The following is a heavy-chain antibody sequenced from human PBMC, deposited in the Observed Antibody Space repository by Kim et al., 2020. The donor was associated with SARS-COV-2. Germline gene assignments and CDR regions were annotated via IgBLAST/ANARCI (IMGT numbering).Heavy chain of an antibody. CDR1: GYTLTELS. CDR3: ATASANYYDSSGYSYYYYYGMDV. J-gene: IGHJ6*02. D-gene: IGHD3-22*01. V-gene: IGHV1-24*01. Sequence: ASVKVSCKVSGYTLTELSMHWVRQAPGKGLEWMGGFDPEDGETIYAQKFQGRVTMIEDTSTDTAYMELSSLRSEDTAVYYCATASANYYDSSGYSYYYYYGMDVWGQGTTVNVSS. CDR2: FDPEDGET.